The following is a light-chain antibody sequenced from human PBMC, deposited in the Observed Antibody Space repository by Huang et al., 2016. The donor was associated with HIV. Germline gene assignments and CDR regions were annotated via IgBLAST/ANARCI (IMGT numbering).Light chain of an antibody. CDR3: QQYYSLPLT. CDR1: RSLLYSSNSKNY. CDR2: WAS. J-gene: IGKJ4*01. V-gene: IGKV4-1*01. Sequence: DIVMTQSPDSLAVSLGERANINCKSTRSLLYSSNSKNYLAWYKQRPGQPPNLLIYWASTRESGVPDRFSGSGSGTDFTLTITSLQAEDVAIYYCQQYYSLPLTFGGGTKVEIK.